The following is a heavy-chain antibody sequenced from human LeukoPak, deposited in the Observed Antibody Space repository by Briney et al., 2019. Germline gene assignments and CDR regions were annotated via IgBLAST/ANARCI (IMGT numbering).Heavy chain of an antibody. CDR3: ARDSGLYGMDV. CDR1: GFTFSTYA. J-gene: IGHJ6*02. CDR2: ISGSGDTT. Sequence: PGGSLRLSCAASGFTFSTYAMSWVRQAPGKGLEWVSVISGSGDTTYYADSVKGRFTISRDNSKNTLYLQVSSLRTEDTAVFYCARDSGLYGMDVWGQGTTVTVSS. V-gene: IGHV3-23*01. D-gene: IGHD1-26*01.